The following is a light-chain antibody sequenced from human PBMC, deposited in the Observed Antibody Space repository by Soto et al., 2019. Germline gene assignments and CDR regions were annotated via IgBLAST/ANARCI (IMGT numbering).Light chain of an antibody. CDR1: QSVLHSSSSNNNNY. CDR2: WAS. CDR3: QQYYTIPLT. Sequence: DIVMTQSPDSLAVSLGERATINCKSSQSVLHSSSSNNNNYLAWYQQKPGQPPKLLIYWASTRESGVPDRFSGSGSGTDFTLTSSSLQAEDVAVYYCQQYYTIPLTFGGGTKVEIK. J-gene: IGKJ4*01. V-gene: IGKV4-1*01.